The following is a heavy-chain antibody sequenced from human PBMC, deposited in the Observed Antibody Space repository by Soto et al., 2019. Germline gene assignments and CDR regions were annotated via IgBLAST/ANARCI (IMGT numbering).Heavy chain of an antibody. CDR2: ISGSGGST. CDR3: AKVIAAAGTGYWFDP. CDR1: GFTFSSYA. V-gene: IGHV3-23*01. Sequence: EVQLLESGGGLVQPGGSLRLSCAASGFTFSSYAMSWVRQAPGKGLEWVSAISGSGGSTYYADSVKGRFTISRDNSKNTLYLQMNSLRAEDTAGYYCAKVIAAAGTGYWFDPWGQGTLVIVSS. D-gene: IGHD6-13*01. J-gene: IGHJ5*02.